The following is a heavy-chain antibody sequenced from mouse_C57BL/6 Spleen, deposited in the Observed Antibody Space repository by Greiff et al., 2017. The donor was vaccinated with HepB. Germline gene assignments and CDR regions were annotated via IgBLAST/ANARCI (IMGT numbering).Heavy chain of an antibody. J-gene: IGHJ3*01. CDR2: ISSGGDYI. D-gene: IGHD2-4*01. V-gene: IGHV5-9-1*02. Sequence: EVKVEESGEGLVKPGGSLKLSCAASGFTFSSYAMSWVRQTPEKRLEWVAYISSGGDYIYYADTVKGRFTISRDNARNTLYLQMSSLKSEDTAMYYCTREGYDYDGPWFAYWGQGTLVTVSA. CDR3: TREGYDYDGPWFAY. CDR1: GFTFSSYA.